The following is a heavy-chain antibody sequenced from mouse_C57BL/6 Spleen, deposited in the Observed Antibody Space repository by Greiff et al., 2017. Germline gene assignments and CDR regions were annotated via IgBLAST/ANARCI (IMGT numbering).Heavy chain of an antibody. J-gene: IGHJ1*03. CDR1: GYTFTSYG. Sequence: EVQLQQSGAELVRPGSSVKMSCKTSGYTFTSYGINWVKQRPGQGLEWIGYIYIGNGYTEYNEKFKGKATLTSDTSSSTAYMPLSSLTSEDSAIYFCARSYYYGSSYDWYFDVWGTGTTVTVSS. CDR3: ARSYYYGSSYDWYFDV. D-gene: IGHD1-1*01. V-gene: IGHV1-58*01. CDR2: IYIGNGYT.